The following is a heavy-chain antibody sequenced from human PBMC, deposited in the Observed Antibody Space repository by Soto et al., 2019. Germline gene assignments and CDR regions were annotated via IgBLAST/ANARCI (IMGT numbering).Heavy chain of an antibody. CDR3: ARVYSSSWYNWFDP. Sequence: SETLSLTCAVSGGSLSSSNWWSWVRQPPGKGLEWIGEIYHSGSTNYNPSLKSRVTISVDKSKNQFSLKLSSVTAADTAVYYCARVYSSSWYNWFDPWGQGTLVTVSS. D-gene: IGHD6-13*01. J-gene: IGHJ5*02. CDR2: IYHSGST. CDR1: GGSLSSSNW. V-gene: IGHV4-4*02.